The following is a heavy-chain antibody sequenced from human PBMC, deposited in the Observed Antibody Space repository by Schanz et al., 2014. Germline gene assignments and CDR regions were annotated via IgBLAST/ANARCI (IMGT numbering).Heavy chain of an antibody. V-gene: IGHV4-34*10. D-gene: IGHD3-3*02. CDR2: IHHSGSI. CDR3: ARHLVNAYGMDV. CDR1: GGSISGYF. Sequence: QVPLQESGPGLVKPSETLSLTCTFSGGSISGYFWSWIRQSPGKGLQWIGEIHHSGSIIYNPSLRSGVTISMDTSKNQFFLKVTSVTAADTAVYYCARHLVNAYGMDVWGQGTAVTVSS. J-gene: IGHJ6*02.